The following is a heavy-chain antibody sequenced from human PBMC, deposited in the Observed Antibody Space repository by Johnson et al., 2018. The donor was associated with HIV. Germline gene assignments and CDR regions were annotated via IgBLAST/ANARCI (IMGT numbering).Heavy chain of an antibody. V-gene: IGHV3-11*01. CDR3: ASQPLIAARGKAFDI. J-gene: IGHJ3*02. D-gene: IGHD6-25*01. CDR2: ISNSGSTI. Sequence: QVQLVESGGGLVKPGGSLRLSCAASGFTFSDYYMSWIRQAPGKGLEWVSYISNSGSTIYYTDSVKGRFTISRDNAKNSLYLQMNSLRAEDTALYYCASQPLIAARGKAFDIWGQGTMVTVSS. CDR1: GFTFSDYY.